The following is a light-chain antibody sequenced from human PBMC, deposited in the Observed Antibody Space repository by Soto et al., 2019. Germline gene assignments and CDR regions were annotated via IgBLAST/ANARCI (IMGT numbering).Light chain of an antibody. CDR2: DES. V-gene: IGKV3-11*01. Sequence: EIVITQSPATLSVSPGERDTHSCRASQSVSSYLAWDQQKPGQPPRLLIYDESNRATGIPARFSGSGSGKDFTLTISSIEPEDFEVYYCPQRSNWLTFGGGTKVDIK. J-gene: IGKJ4*01. CDR1: QSVSSY. CDR3: PQRSNWLT.